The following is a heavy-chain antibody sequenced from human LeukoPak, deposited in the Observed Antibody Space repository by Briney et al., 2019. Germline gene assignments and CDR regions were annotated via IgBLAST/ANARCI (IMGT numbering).Heavy chain of an antibody. D-gene: IGHD6-13*01. V-gene: IGHV3-33*06. CDR1: GFTFSSYG. CDR2: IWYDGSNK. CDR3: AKDSSSWYAFDY. Sequence: PGGSLRLSCAAPGFTFSSYGMHWVRQAPGKGLEWVAVIWYDGSNKYYADSAKGRFTISRDNSKNTLYLQMNSLRAEDTAVYYCAKDSSSWYAFDYWGQGTLVTVSS. J-gene: IGHJ4*02.